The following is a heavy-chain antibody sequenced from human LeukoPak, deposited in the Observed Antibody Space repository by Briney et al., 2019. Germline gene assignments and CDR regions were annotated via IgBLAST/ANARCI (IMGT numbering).Heavy chain of an antibody. CDR3: ARGRGEAALNWFDP. J-gene: IGHJ5*02. D-gene: IGHD6-13*01. CDR1: GGSFSGYY. Sequence: SETLSLTCAVCGGSFSGYYWSWIRQPPGKGLEWIGEINHSGSTNYNPSLKSRVTISVDTSKNQFSLKLSSVTAADTAVYYCARGRGEAALNWFDPWGQGTLVTVSS. V-gene: IGHV4-34*01. CDR2: INHSGST.